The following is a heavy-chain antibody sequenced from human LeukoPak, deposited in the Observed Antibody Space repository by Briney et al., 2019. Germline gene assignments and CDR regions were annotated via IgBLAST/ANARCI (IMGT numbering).Heavy chain of an antibody. J-gene: IGHJ4*02. CDR1: GGSISSGGYY. V-gene: IGHV4-31*03. D-gene: IGHD6-13*01. CDR2: IYYSGST. CDR3: ASLLNSGYSSSWSYYFDY. Sequence: PSQTLSLTCTVSGGSISSGGYYWSWLRQHPGRGLEWIGYIYYSGSTYYNPSLKSRVTISVNTSKNQFSLKLSSVPAADTAVYYCASLLNSGYSSSWSYYFDYWGQGTLVTVSS.